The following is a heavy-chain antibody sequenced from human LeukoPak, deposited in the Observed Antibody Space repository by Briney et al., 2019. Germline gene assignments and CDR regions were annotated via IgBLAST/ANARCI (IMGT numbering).Heavy chain of an antibody. CDR1: GFTFNTYT. CDR2: ISGSSGII. V-gene: IGHV3-48*01. J-gene: IGHJ3*01. Sequence: GGSLRLSCAASGFTFNTYTMNWVRQAPGKGLEWVSYISGSSGIIDYADSVRGRFTISRDNAKSTLYLQMNSLRPEDTAVYHCAREGANSPDDTFDVWGQGTMVTVSS. D-gene: IGHD1-14*01. CDR3: AREGANSPDDTFDV.